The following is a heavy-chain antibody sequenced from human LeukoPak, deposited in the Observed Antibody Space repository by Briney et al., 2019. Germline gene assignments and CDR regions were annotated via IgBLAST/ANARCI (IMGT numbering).Heavy chain of an antibody. CDR3: ARTLLGATRAAFDY. D-gene: IGHD1-26*01. CDR1: GFTFSSYA. J-gene: IGHJ4*02. Sequence: GGSLRLSCAASGFTFSSYAMHWVRQAPGKGLEWVAVISYDGSNKYYADSVKGRFTISRDNSKNTLYLQMNSLRAEDTAVYYCARTLLGATRAAFDYWGQGTLVT. V-gene: IGHV3-30-3*01. CDR2: ISYDGSNK.